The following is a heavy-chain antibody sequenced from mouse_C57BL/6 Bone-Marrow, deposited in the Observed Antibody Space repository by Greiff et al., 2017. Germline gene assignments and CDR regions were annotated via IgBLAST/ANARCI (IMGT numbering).Heavy chain of an antibody. CDR3: AREGSSLYAMDY. CDR2: INYDGSST. J-gene: IGHJ4*01. CDR1: GFTFSDYY. V-gene: IGHV5-16*01. D-gene: IGHD1-1*01. Sequence: EVQLKESEGGLVQPGSSMKLSCTASGFTFSDYYMAWVRQVPEKGLEWVANINYDGSSTYYLDSLKSRFIISRDNAKNILYLQMSSLKSEDTATYYCAREGSSLYAMDYWGQGTSVTVSS.